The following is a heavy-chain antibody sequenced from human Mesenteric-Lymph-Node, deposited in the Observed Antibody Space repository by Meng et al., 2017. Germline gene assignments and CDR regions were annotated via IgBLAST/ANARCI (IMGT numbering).Heavy chain of an antibody. CDR2: IYPGDSDT. D-gene: IGHD2-2*01. CDR1: EYSFPIYW. J-gene: IGHJ4*02. V-gene: IGHV5-51*01. CDR3: ARQENARYQY. Sequence: GESLKISCKGSEYSFPIYWIAWVRQLPGKGLEWMWIIYPGDSDTRYSPSFQVQVTISVDKSISTAYLQWSSLKASDTAMYYCARQENARYQYWARGTLATVSS.